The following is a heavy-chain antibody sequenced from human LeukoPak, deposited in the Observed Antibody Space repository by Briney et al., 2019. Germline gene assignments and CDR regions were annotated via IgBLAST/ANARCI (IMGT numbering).Heavy chain of an antibody. D-gene: IGHD6-13*01. CDR2: FDPEDGKT. V-gene: IGHV1-24*01. Sequence: GASVTVSCKVSGYTLTELSMFWVRQAPGKGLEWMGSFDPEDGKTVYAQKFQGRVTMTEDTSTDTAYMELSSLRSEDTAVYYCATGYLVTAGLMDVWGQGTPVTVSS. CDR1: GYTLTELS. CDR3: ATGYLVTAGLMDV. J-gene: IGHJ6*02.